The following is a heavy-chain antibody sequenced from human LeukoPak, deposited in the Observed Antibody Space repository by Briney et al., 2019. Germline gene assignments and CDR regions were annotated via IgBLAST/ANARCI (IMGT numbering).Heavy chain of an antibody. V-gene: IGHV3-74*01. D-gene: IGHD5-18*01. Sequence: GGSLGLSCAGSGITFSSYWMHWVRQAPGKGLVWVSRINSDGRSTNYADSVKGRFTISRDNAKNTLYLQMNTLRAGDTAVYSCAKNGRGYSSDYFDYWGQGTLVTVSS. CDR1: GITFSSYW. CDR3: AKNGRGYSSDYFDY. CDR2: INSDGRST. J-gene: IGHJ4*02.